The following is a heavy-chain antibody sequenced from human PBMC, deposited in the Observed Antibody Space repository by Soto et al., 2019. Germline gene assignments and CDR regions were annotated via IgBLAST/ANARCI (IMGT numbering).Heavy chain of an antibody. Sequence: GASVKVSCKASGGTFSSYAISWVRQAPGQGLEWMGGIIPIFGTANYAQKFQGRVTITADESTSTAYMELSSLGSEDTAVYYCARALEEAVAGPWVHNPPTHYYYYGMDVWGQGTTVTVSS. D-gene: IGHD6-19*01. CDR3: ARALEEAVAGPWVHNPPTHYYYYGMDV. CDR1: GGTFSSYA. J-gene: IGHJ6*02. V-gene: IGHV1-69*13. CDR2: IIPIFGTA.